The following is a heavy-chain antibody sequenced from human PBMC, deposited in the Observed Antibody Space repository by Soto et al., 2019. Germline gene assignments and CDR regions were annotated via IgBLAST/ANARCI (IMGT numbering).Heavy chain of an antibody. J-gene: IGHJ5*02. CDR2: IYYSGST. V-gene: IGHV4-39*01. Sequence: SETLSLTCTVSGGSISSSSYYWGWIRQPPGKGLEWIGSIYYSGSTYYNPSLKSRVTISVDTSKNQFSLKLSSVTAADTAVYYCAGQRYNYYDSSPIKEWFDPWGQGTLVTVSS. D-gene: IGHD3-22*01. CDR1: GGSISSSSYY. CDR3: AGQRYNYYDSSPIKEWFDP.